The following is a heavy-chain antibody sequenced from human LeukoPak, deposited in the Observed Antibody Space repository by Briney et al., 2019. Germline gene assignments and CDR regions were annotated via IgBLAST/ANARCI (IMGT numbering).Heavy chain of an antibody. Sequence: GGSLRLSCAASGFTFSSYGMHWVRQAPGKGLEWVAFIRYDGSNKYYADSVKGRFTISRDNSKNTLYLQMNSLRAEDTAVYYCAKVGVLVAGYNFDYWGQGTLVTVSS. J-gene: IGHJ4*02. D-gene: IGHD6-19*01. V-gene: IGHV3-30*02. CDR1: GFTFSSYG. CDR2: IRYDGSNK. CDR3: AKVGVLVAGYNFDY.